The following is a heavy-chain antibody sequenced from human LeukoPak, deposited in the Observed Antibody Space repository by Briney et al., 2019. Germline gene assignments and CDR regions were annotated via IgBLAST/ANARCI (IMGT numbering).Heavy chain of an antibody. CDR3: ARVGAGSGSNY. J-gene: IGHJ4*02. CDR1: GFTFSDYW. CDR2: IKEDGGEK. V-gene: IGHV3-7*02. Sequence: GGSLRLSCAASGFTFSDYWMSWVRQAPGKGLEWVANIKEDGGEKYYVDSVKGRFTISRDNAKNPLYLQMNSLRDEDTAVYYCARVGAGSGSNYWGQGTLVTVSS. D-gene: IGHD1-26*01.